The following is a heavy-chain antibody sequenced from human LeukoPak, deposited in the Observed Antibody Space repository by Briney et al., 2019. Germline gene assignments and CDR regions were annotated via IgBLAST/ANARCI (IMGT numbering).Heavy chain of an antibody. CDR3: ARQQWLLGWFDP. CDR2: INHSGST. J-gene: IGHJ5*02. Sequence: PSETLSLTCAVYGGSFSGYYWSWIRQPPGKGLEWIGEINHSGSTNYNPSLKSRVTISVDTSKNQFSLKLSSVTAADTAVYYCARQQWLLGWFDPWGQGTLVSVSS. D-gene: IGHD6-19*01. V-gene: IGHV4-34*01. CDR1: GGSFSGYY.